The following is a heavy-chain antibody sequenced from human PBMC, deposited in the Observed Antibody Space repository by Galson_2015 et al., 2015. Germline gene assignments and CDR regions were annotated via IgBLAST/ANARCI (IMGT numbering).Heavy chain of an antibody. CDR1: GFTFSSHS. CDR2: ISSSSSTI. CDR3: ARGREVRGVITYLFDY. Sequence: SLRLSCAASGFTFSSHSMNWVRRAPGKGLEWVSYISSSSSTIYYADSVKGRFTISRDNAKNSLYLQMNSLRDEDTAVYYCARGREVRGVITYLFDYWGQGTLVTVSS. D-gene: IGHD3-10*01. J-gene: IGHJ4*02. V-gene: IGHV3-48*02.